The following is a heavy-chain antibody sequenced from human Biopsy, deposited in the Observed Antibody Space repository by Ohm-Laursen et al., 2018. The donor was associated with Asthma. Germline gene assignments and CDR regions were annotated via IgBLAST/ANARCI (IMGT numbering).Heavy chain of an antibody. D-gene: IGHD5-12*01. CDR3: AKRRGYSGHDNGY. J-gene: IGHJ4*02. Sequence: SLRLSCAASGFMFRSFGMHWVRQAPGKGLEWVAVISYDGNHKFYEDSVKGRFTISRDNSKNTLYLQINSLRTEDTAVYYCAKRRGYSGHDNGYWGQGTLVSVSS. CDR1: GFMFRSFG. V-gene: IGHV3-30*18. CDR2: ISYDGNHK.